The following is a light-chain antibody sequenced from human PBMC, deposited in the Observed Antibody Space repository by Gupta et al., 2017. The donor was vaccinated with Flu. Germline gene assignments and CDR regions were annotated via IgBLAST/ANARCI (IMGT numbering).Light chain of an antibody. Sequence: DIVMTQSPDSLAVSLGERDTINCKSSQSVLYSSDNKNYLAWYQQKPGQPPKLLIYWASTRESGVPDRFSGSGSGTDFTLTISSLQAEDVAVYYCQQYYNTPFTFGPGTKVEIK. J-gene: IGKJ3*01. V-gene: IGKV4-1*01. CDR1: QSVLYSSDNKNY. CDR2: WAS. CDR3: QQYYNTPFT.